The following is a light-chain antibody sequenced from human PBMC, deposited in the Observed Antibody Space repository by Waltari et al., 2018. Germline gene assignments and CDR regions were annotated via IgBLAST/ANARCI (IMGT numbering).Light chain of an antibody. CDR1: SSDVVGYKF. Sequence: QSALTQPRSVSGSPGQSVTLSCSGTSSDVVGYKFVSWYHQHPGKAPKFMIYDVSKRPSGVPDRFSGSKSGNTASLTISGLQAEDEAEYYCCSYAGDYTYVFGTGTKVTVL. V-gene: IGLV2-11*01. CDR3: CSYAGDYTYV. J-gene: IGLJ1*01. CDR2: DVS.